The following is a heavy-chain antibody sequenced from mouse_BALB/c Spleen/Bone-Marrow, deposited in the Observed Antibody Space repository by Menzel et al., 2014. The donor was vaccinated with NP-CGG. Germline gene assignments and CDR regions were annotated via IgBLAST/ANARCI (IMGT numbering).Heavy chain of an antibody. V-gene: IGHV1-4*01. D-gene: IGHD2-5*01. CDR2: INPSSGYT. J-gene: IGHJ4*01. Sequence: QVQLQQSGAELARPGASVKMSCKASGYTFTYYTMHWVKQRPGQGLEWIGYINPSSGYTTYNQKFKDKGTLTADKSSSTAYMQLSSLTSDDSTVYYCARGSNYPYFVMDSWGQGTTVPVSS. CDR3: ARGSNYPYFVMDS. CDR1: GYTFTYYT.